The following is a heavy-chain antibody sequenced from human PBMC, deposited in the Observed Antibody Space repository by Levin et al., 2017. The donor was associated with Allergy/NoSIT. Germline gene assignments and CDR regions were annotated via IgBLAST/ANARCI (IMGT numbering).Heavy chain of an antibody. CDR3: ARAEVGSEH. CDR2: IYSSGSA. J-gene: IGHJ4*02. D-gene: IGHD3-10*01. CDR1: GGSIRSGSYY. V-gene: IGHV4-61*02. Sequence: SQTLSLPCQVSGGSIRSGSYYWSWIRQPAAKGLEWIGRIYSSGSANYNPSLKSRVTISVDTSKNQFSLKLSSVTAADTAVYYCARAEVGSEHWGQGTLVTVSS.